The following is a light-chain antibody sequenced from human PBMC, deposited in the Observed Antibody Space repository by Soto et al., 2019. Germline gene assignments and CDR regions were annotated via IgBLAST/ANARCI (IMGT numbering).Light chain of an antibody. CDR2: KAS. Sequence: DIHLTQSPSLLSASVGDRVTITCRASQGISQYVAWYQQKPGKAPKLXIYKASTLKSGVPSRFSGSGSGTEFTLTISSLQPDDFATYYCQHYNSYSEAFGQGTKVDNK. CDR1: QGISQY. V-gene: IGKV1-5*03. CDR3: QHYNSYSEA. J-gene: IGKJ1*01.